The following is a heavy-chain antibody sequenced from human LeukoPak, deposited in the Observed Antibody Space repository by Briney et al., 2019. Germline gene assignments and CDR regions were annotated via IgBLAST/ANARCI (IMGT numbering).Heavy chain of an antibody. CDR3: ARERYSSGWYFVGY. V-gene: IGHV1-69*01. CDR1: GGSIRLYA. J-gene: IGHJ4*02. Sequence: GASVKVSCKASGGSIRLYAISWVRQAPGQGLEWMGGIITIRGTANYAQKFQGRLIITADESTNTAYMELSSLRSEDTAVYYCARERYSSGWYFVGYWGQGTPVTVSS. D-gene: IGHD6-19*01. CDR2: IITIRGTA.